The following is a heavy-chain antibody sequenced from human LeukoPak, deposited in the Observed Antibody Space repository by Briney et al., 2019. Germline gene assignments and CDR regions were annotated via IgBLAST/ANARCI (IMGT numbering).Heavy chain of an antibody. CDR1: GFTFDDYA. V-gene: IGHV3-9*01. D-gene: IGHD4-23*01. CDR2: LSWKSDSY. CDR3: ARGRPHGNDY. J-gene: IGHJ4*02. Sequence: GGSLRLSCAASGFTFDDYAMHWVRQAPGKGLEWVSSLSWKSDSYAYADSVKGRFTISRDNAKNTLYLQMNSLRVEDTAVYYCARGRPHGNDYWGQGTLVTVSS.